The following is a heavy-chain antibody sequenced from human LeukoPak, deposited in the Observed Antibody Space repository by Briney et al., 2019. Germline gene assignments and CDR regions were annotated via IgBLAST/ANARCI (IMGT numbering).Heavy chain of an antibody. CDR2: IGFDGKNE. D-gene: IGHD2-8*01. Sequence: GGSLRLSCAASGFTFSSYGMHWVRQAPGKGLEWVADIGFDGKNEHFADSVKGRFTISRDNSKNTMYLQINSLRAEDTAVYYCARDHHCANGVCHSPPGMDVWGQGTTVTVSS. CDR3: ARDHHCANGVCHSPPGMDV. CDR1: GFTFSSYG. V-gene: IGHV3-33*01. J-gene: IGHJ6*02.